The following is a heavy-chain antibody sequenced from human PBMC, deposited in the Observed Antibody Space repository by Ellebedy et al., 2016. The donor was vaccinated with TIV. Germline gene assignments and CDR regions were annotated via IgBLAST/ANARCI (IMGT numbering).Heavy chain of an antibody. CDR2: INSDRSST. V-gene: IGHV3-74*01. CDR3: ANSDQPMVRGVIRFYYYYGMDV. Sequence: GGSLRLXXAASGFTFSSYWMHWVHQAPGKGLVWVSRINSDRSSTNYADSVKGRFTISRDNAKNSLYLQMNSLRAEDTAVYYCANSDQPMVRGVIRFYYYYGMDVWGQGTTVTVSS. D-gene: IGHD3-10*01. J-gene: IGHJ6*02. CDR1: GFTFSSYW.